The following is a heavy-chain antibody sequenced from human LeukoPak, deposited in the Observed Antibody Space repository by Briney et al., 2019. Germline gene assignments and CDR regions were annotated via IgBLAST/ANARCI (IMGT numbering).Heavy chain of an antibody. J-gene: IGHJ4*02. CDR2: LNSDGSST. Sequence: GGSLRLSCAASGFTFSSYWMHWVRQAPGKGLVWVSRLNSDGSSTSYADSVKGRFTISRDNAKNTLYLQMNSLRAEDTAVYYCARSRQADIVAYFDYWGQGTLVTVSS. D-gene: IGHD5-12*01. V-gene: IGHV3-74*01. CDR3: ARSRQADIVAYFDY. CDR1: GFTFSSYW.